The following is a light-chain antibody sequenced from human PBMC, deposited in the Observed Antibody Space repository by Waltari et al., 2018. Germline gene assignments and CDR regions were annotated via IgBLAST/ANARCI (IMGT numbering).Light chain of an antibody. CDR2: AAS. CDR1: QSITIY. Sequence: DIQMTHSPSSLSASVGDRVTITCRASQSITIYLNWYQHKPGKAPKLLIYAASRLQGGVPTRCSGSGSGTDFNLTISTLQPEDFATYYCQQSYSALTFGGGTKVEIK. V-gene: IGKV1-39*01. J-gene: IGKJ4*01. CDR3: QQSYSALT.